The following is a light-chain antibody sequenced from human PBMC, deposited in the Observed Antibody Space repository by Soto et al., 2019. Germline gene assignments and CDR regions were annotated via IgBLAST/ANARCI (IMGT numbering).Light chain of an antibody. V-gene: IGLV2-14*01. CDR3: SSYTSSSVV. CDR2: DVS. Sequence: QSALTQPASVSGSPGQSITISCTGTSSDVGGYNYVSWYQQHPGKAPKLMIYDVSNRPSGVSNRLSGSKSGNTASLTIYGLQAEDEADYSCSSYTSSSVVFGGGTELTVL. CDR1: SSDVGGYNY. J-gene: IGLJ2*01.